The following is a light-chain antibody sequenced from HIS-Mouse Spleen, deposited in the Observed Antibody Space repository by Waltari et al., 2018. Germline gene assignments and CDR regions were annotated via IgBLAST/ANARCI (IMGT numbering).Light chain of an antibody. Sequence: QSALTQPAPVSGSPGQSITISCTGTRSDVGSYNLVSWYQQHPGKAPNLMIYEGSKRPSGVSNRFSGSKSGNTASLTISGLQAEDEADYYCCSYAGSSTWVFGGGTKLTVL. J-gene: IGLJ3*02. CDR3: CSYAGSSTWV. V-gene: IGLV2-23*01. CDR2: EGS. CDR1: RSDVGSYNL.